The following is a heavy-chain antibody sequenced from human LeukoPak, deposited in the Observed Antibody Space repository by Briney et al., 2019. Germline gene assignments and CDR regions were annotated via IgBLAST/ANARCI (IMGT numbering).Heavy chain of an antibody. CDR1: GFSFSSYG. V-gene: IGHV3-33*01. CDR3: ARDATEYGDSHFDW. CDR2: IWNDGSHQ. J-gene: IGHJ4*02. D-gene: IGHD4-17*01. Sequence: GGSLRLSCSASGFSFSSYGMHWVRQAPGEGPEWVAVIWNDGSHQYYADSEKGRFTISRDNSRNTVYLQMNRLRVEDTAVYYCARDATEYGDSHFDWWGQGTLVTVSS.